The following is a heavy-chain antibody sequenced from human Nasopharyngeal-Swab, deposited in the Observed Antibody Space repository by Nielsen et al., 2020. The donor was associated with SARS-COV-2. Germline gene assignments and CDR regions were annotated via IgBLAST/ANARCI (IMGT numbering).Heavy chain of an antibody. CDR2: IYYSGST. CDR3: ARGMVRGVIRYGMDV. D-gene: IGHD3-10*01. V-gene: IGHV4-39*01. J-gene: IGHJ6*02. CDR1: GGSISSSSYY. Sequence: SETLSLTCTVSGGSISSSSYYWGWIRQPPGKGLEWIGSIYYSGSTYYNPSLKSRVTISVDTSKNQFSLQLNSVTPEDTAVYYCARGMVRGVIRYGMDVWGQGTTVTVSS.